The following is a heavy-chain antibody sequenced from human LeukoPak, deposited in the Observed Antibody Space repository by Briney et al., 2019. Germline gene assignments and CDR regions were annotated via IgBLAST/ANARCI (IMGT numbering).Heavy chain of an antibody. Sequence: GGSLRLSCAASGFTFSSFWMSWVRQAPGKGLEWVANIKQDGSEKYYVDSVKGQFTISRDNAKNSLYLQMNSLRAEDTAVYYCARAILEWLKDYWGQGTLVTVSS. CDR3: ARAILEWLKDY. CDR2: IKQDGSEK. CDR1: GFTFSSFW. D-gene: IGHD3-3*01. V-gene: IGHV3-7*01. J-gene: IGHJ4*02.